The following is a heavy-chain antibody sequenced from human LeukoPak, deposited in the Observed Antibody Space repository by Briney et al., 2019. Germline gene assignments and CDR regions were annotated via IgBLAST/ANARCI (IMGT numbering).Heavy chain of an antibody. J-gene: IGHJ5*02. CDR3: ARDRGDYYGSGSYYYNWFDP. CDR1: GFTFDDYG. Sequence: GGSLRLSCAASGFTFDDYGMSWVRQAPGKGLEWVSGINWNGGSTGYADSVKGRFTISRDNAKNSLYLQMNSLRAEDTAVYYCARDRGDYYGSGSYYYNWFDPWGQGTLVTVSS. V-gene: IGHV3-20*04. CDR2: INWNGGST. D-gene: IGHD3-10*01.